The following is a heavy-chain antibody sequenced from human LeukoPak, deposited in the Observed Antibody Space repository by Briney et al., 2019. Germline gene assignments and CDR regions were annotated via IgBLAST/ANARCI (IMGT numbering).Heavy chain of an antibody. CDR2: LCSNGNTR. Sequence: GGSLRLSCAASGLTINNYAMHWVRQAPGKGLEWVAILCSNGNTRFYADSVKGRFTISRDTSTNTLYLHMDSLRVEDTAVYHCVRDSPHWTLDYWGQGTLVTVSS. CDR1: GLTINNYA. V-gene: IGHV3-33*08. CDR3: VRDSPHWTLDY. D-gene: IGHD1-1*01. J-gene: IGHJ4*02.